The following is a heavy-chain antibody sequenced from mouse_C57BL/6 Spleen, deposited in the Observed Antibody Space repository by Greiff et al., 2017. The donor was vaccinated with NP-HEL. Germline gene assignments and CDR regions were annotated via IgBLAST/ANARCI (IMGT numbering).Heavy chain of an antibody. CDR1: GFNIKNTY. CDR2: IDPANGNT. V-gene: IGHV14-3*01. D-gene: IGHD2-3*01. J-gene: IGHJ1*03. Sequence: EVMLVESVAELVRPGASVKLSCTASGFNIKNTYMHWVKQRPEQGLEWIGRIDPANGNTKYAPKFQGKATITADTSSNTAHLQLSSLTSEDTAIYYCARSGSGYYEYFDVWGTGTTVTVSS. CDR3: ARSGSGYYEYFDV.